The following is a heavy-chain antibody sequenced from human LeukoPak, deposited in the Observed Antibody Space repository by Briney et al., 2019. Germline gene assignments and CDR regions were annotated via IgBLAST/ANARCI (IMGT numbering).Heavy chain of an antibody. Sequence: GGSLRLSCAASGFTFSDYYMTWIRQAPGKGLESVAYISGSGSVIVYADSVKGRFTISRDNAQNSLYLQMNSLRDEDTAVYYCSRDPRPCDYWGQGTLVTVSS. V-gene: IGHV3-11*04. CDR2: ISGSGSVI. CDR1: GFTFSDYY. CDR3: SRDPRPCDY. J-gene: IGHJ4*02.